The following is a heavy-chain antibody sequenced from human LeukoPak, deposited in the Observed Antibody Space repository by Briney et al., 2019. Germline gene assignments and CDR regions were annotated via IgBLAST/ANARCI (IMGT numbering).Heavy chain of an antibody. J-gene: IGHJ3*02. CDR3: AKDLIEIRLWRWGNAFDI. CDR1: GFTFSSYA. Sequence: GGSLRLSCAASGFTFSSYAMSWVRQAPGKGLEWVSAISGSGGSTYYADSVKGRFTISRDNSKNTLYLQMNSLRAEDTAVYYCAKDLIEIRLWRWGNAFDIWGQGTMVTVSS. D-gene: IGHD5-18*01. V-gene: IGHV3-23*01. CDR2: ISGSGGST.